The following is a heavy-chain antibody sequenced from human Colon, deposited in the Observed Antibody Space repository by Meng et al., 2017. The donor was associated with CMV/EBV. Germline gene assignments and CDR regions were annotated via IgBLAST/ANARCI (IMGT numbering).Heavy chain of an antibody. CDR1: GYTFSGNY. CDR3: AAISQGDFDY. CDR2: INPINGDR. J-gene: IGHJ4*02. V-gene: IGHV1-2*02. Sequence: QSQVEPPWSGVEKPGASVKVSCNTAGYTFSGNYIHWVRQGPGQGLELMGRINPINGDRNYEQKLQGRGTMTRDASITTAYMVLIRLTSDDTAVYYCAAISQGDFDYWGQGTLVTVSS.